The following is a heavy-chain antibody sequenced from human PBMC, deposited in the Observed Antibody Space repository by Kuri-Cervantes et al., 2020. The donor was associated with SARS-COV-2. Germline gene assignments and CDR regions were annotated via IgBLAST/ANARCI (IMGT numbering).Heavy chain of an antibody. V-gene: IGHV4-39*01. J-gene: IGHJ4*02. D-gene: IGHD4-17*01. CDR1: GATISSSSYY. Sequence: SETLSLTCTVAGATISSSSYYWGWIRQPPGRGLEWIGSIYYSGSTYYNPSLKSRVTIFVDTSKNQFSVKLRSVTAVDTAVYYCARHDLTTETTRERGLDYWGQGTLVTVSS. CDR2: IYYSGST. CDR3: ARHDLTTETTRERGLDY.